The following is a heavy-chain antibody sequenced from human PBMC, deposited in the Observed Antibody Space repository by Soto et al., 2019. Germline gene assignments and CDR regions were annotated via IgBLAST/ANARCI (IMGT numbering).Heavy chain of an antibody. J-gene: IGHJ5*02. CDR2: LYYGGST. D-gene: IGHD1-26*01. CDR3: ARQLPVGATSWFDP. Sequence: PSETLSLTCSVSGGSINSDDSFWGWVRQSPGKGLEWIGSLYYGGSTCYNPSLKSRVTISLDTSKNQFSLRLTSVTAADTAIYYCARQLPVGATSWFDPWGQGTLVTVSS. CDR1: GGSINSDDSF. V-gene: IGHV4-39*01.